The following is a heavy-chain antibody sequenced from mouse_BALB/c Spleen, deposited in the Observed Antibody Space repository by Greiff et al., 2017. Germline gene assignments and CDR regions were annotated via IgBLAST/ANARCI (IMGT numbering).Heavy chain of an antibody. CDR3: AREGFIKDYFDY. Sequence: DVQLQESGPGLVKPSQSLSLTCSVTGYSITSGYYWNWIRQFPGNKLEWMGYISYDGSNNYNQSLKNRISITRDTSKNQFFLKLNSVTTEDTATYYCAREGFIKDYFDYWGQGTTLTVSS. CDR1: GYSITSGYY. CDR2: ISYDGSN. J-gene: IGHJ2*01. V-gene: IGHV3-6*02. D-gene: IGHD1-2*01.